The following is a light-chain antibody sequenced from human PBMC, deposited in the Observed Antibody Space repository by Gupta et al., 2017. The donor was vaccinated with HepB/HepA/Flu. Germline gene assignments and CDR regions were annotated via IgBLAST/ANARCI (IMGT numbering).Light chain of an antibody. CDR1: QSLLHSNGYNY. V-gene: IGKV2-28*01. Sequence: VMTKSPLSLPVPPGEPAPISCRSSQSLLHSNGYNYLDWYLQKPGQSPQLLIYLGSNRASGVPDRFSGSGSGTDFTLKISRVEAEDVGVYYCMQALQTPTFGQGTRLEIK. J-gene: IGKJ5*01. CDR2: LGS. CDR3: MQALQTPT.